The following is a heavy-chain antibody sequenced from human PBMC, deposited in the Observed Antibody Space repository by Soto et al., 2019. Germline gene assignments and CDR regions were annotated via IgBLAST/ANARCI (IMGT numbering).Heavy chain of an antibody. CDR1: GYSFTSYW. CDR2: IYPGDSDT. Sequence: PGESLKISCKGSGYSFTSYWIGWVRQMPGKGLDWMGIIYPGDSDTRYSPSFQGQVTISADKSISTAYLQWSSLKASDTAMYYCARRVPAAVAGVSPYGMDVWGQGTTVTVSS. CDR3: ARRVPAAVAGVSPYGMDV. J-gene: IGHJ6*02. V-gene: IGHV5-51*01. D-gene: IGHD6-19*01.